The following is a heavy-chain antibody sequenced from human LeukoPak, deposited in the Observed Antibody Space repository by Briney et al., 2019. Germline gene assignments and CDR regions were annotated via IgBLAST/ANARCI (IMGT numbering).Heavy chain of an antibody. CDR1: GFTFSSYS. D-gene: IGHD2-21*02. V-gene: IGHV3-23*01. CDR2: ISGSGGTT. Sequence: GGSLRLSCAASGFTFSSYSMTWVRQAPGKGLEWVSGISGSGGTTYYADSVKGRFTISRVNSRNTLYLQMNRLRVEDTAVYYCAKGSRGSCRGAYCYSFDNWGQGAVVTVSS. CDR3: AKGSRGSCRGAYCYSFDN. J-gene: IGHJ4*02.